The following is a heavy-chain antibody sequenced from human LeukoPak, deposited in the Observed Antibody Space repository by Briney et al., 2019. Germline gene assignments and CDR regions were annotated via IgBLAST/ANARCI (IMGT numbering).Heavy chain of an antibody. V-gene: IGHV4-59*01. CDR3: ARAGDCGGDCYMSRFAL. CDR1: GGSISSYY. CDR2: IYYSGST. J-gene: IGHJ5*02. Sequence: PSETLSLTCAVSGGSISSYYWSWIRQPPGKGLEWIGYIYYSGSTNYNPSRKSRVTISVDTTKNQFSLKLSSVTAADTAVYYCARAGDCGGDCYMSRFALWGQGTLVTVSS. D-gene: IGHD2-21*02.